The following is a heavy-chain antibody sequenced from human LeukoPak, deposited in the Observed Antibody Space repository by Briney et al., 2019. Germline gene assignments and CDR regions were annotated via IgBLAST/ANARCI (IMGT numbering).Heavy chain of an antibody. D-gene: IGHD6-13*01. CDR1: GGSISYFY. V-gene: IGHV4-4*07. Sequence: SSETLSLTCTVSGGSISYFYWSWIRQPAGKGLEWIGRIYTSGSTNYNPSLKSRVTISVDTSKNQFSLKLSSVTAADTAVYYCARDRVGQQLVGRNYYYYYMDVWGKGTTVTISS. J-gene: IGHJ6*03. CDR3: ARDRVGQQLVGRNYYYYYMDV. CDR2: IYTSGST.